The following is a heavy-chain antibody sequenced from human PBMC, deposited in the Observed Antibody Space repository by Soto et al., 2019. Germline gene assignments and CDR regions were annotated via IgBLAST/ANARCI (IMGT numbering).Heavy chain of an antibody. Sequence: GGSLRLSCAASGFTFSSYVMSWVRQAPGKGLEWVSGISGSGGSTYYADSVKDRFTISRDNSKNTLYPQMNSLRAEDTAVYYCAKVPYDFWSGYYPPLYFDYWGQGTLVTVSS. CDR2: ISGSGGST. D-gene: IGHD3-3*01. V-gene: IGHV3-23*01. CDR1: GFTFSSYV. CDR3: AKVPYDFWSGYYPPLYFDY. J-gene: IGHJ4*02.